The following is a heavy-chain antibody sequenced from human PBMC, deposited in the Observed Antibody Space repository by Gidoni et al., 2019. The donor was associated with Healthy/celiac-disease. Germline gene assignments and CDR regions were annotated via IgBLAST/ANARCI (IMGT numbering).Heavy chain of an antibody. CDR1: GFTFSSYA. Sequence: EVQLLESGGGLVQPGGSLRLSCAASGFTFSSYAMSWVGQAPGKGLEWVAAISGSGGSTYYADSVKGRFTISRDNSKNTLYLQMNSLRAEDTAVYYCAKDYCSSTSCYLGLYFQHWGQGTLVTVSS. V-gene: IGHV3-23*01. D-gene: IGHD2-2*01. CDR3: AKDYCSSTSCYLGLYFQH. J-gene: IGHJ1*01. CDR2: ISGSGGST.